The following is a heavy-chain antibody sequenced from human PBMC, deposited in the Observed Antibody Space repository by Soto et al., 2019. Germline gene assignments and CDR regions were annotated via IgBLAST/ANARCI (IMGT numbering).Heavy chain of an antibody. V-gene: IGHV3-30-3*01. D-gene: IGHD3-10*01. Sequence: QVQLVESGGGVVQPGRSLRLSCAASGFTFSSYAMHWVRQAPGKGLEWVAVISYDGSNKYYADSVKGRFTISRDNSKNTLFLQMNSLRAEDTAVYYCARDQMGRYYGSGSYYFDYWGQGTLVTVSS. CDR2: ISYDGSNK. CDR1: GFTFSSYA. CDR3: ARDQMGRYYGSGSYYFDY. J-gene: IGHJ4*02.